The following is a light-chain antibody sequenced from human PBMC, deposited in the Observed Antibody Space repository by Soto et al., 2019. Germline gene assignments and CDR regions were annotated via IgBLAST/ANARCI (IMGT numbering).Light chain of an antibody. CDR1: QSVSSY. CDR3: QQYTSYPWT. Sequence: EIVLTQSPATLSSSPGERATLSCRASQSVSSYLAWYQQKPGQAPRLLIYDASNRATGIPARFSGSGSGTDFTLTISSLQPDDFATYYCQQYTSYPWTFGQGTKVDI. V-gene: IGKV3-11*01. CDR2: DAS. J-gene: IGKJ1*01.